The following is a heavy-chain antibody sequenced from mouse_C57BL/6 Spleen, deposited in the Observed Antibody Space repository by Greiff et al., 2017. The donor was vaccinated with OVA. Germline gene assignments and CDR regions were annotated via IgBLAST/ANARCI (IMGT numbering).Heavy chain of an antibody. V-gene: IGHV1-18*01. J-gene: IGHJ2*01. D-gene: IGHD1-1*01. Sequence: EVQLQESGPELVKPGASVKIPCKASGYTFTDYNMDWVKQSHGQSLEWIGDINPNNGGTIYNQKFKGKATLTVDKSSSTAYMELRSLTSEDTAVYYCARRGYYGRIYYLDYWGQGTTLTVSA. CDR2: INPNNGGT. CDR1: GYTFTDYN. CDR3: ARRGYYGRIYYLDY.